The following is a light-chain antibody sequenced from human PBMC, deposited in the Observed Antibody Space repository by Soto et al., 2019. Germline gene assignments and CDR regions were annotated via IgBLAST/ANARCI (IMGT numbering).Light chain of an antibody. J-gene: IGKJ4*01. CDR2: GAY. V-gene: IGKV3-15*01. CDR3: QQYNNWPLT. CDR1: QSVSNH. Sequence: EIVMTQSPATLSVSPGERATLSCRASQSVSNHLAWYQQKPGQAPRLLIYGAYTRATGIPARFSGSGSGTEFTLTISSLQSEDFVVYYCQQYNNWPLTFGGGAKVEI.